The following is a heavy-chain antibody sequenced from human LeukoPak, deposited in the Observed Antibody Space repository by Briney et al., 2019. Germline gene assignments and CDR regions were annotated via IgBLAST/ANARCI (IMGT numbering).Heavy chain of an antibody. Sequence: GASVEVSCKASGYTFTSYDINWVRQATGQGLEWMGWMNPNSGNTGYAQKFQGRVTMTRNTSISTAYMELRSLRSEDTAVYYCARAAVARRPLGYWGQGTLVTVSS. D-gene: IGHD6-19*01. V-gene: IGHV1-8*01. J-gene: IGHJ4*02. CDR2: MNPNSGNT. CDR3: ARAAVARRPLGY. CDR1: GYTFTSYD.